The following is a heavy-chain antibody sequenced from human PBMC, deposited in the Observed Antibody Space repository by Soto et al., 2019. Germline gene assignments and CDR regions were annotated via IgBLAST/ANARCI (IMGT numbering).Heavy chain of an antibody. CDR2: IRSKANSSAT. V-gene: IGHV3-73*01. D-gene: IGHD6-13*01. Sequence: EVQLVESGGGLVQPGGSLKLSCAASGFTFSGSAMHWVRQASGKGLEWVGRIRSKANSSATAYAASVKGRFTISRDDSKNTAYLQMNSLRTADTAVYYCTRLVPASWGKGTLVTVSS. J-gene: IGHJ5*02. CDR3: TRLVPAS. CDR1: GFTFSGSA.